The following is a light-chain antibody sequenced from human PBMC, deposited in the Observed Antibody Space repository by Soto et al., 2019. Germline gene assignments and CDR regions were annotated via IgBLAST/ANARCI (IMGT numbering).Light chain of an antibody. CDR1: QSVDSRV. V-gene: IGKV3-20*01. J-gene: IGKJ1*01. CDR2: VAS. CDR3: QQDDSSRT. Sequence: EIVLTQSRGTLSLSPGERATLACRASQSVDSRVLAWYQQKRGQDPRVLMYVASIRATGIPDRFSGSGSGTDFTLSIRRLEPEDFAVYYCQQDDSSRTFGQGTKVEMK.